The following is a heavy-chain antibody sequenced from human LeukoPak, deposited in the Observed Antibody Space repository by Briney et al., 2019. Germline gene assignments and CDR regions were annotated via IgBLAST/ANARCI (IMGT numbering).Heavy chain of an antibody. CDR2: ISSSSSPI. CDR3: ARDHHRRLYDSQARDTFDI. J-gene: IGHJ3*02. CDR1: GFTFSSYA. V-gene: IGHV3-48*01. D-gene: IGHD3-22*01. Sequence: SGGSLRLSCAASGFTFSSYAMHWVRQAPGKGLEWVSYISSSSSPIYYADSVKGRFAISRDNAKNSLYLQMNSLRAEDTAVYYCARDHHRRLYDSQARDTFDIWGQGTMVTVSS.